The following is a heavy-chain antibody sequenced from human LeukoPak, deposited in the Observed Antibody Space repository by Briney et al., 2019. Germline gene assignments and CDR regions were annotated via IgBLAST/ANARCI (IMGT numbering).Heavy chain of an antibody. CDR2: IYHSGST. CDR1: GGSISSSNW. Sequence: SGTLSLTCAVSGGSISSSNWWSWVRQPPGKGLEWIGEIYHSGSTNYNPSLKSRVTISVDTSKNQFSLKLSSVTAADTAVYCCARTNIAARAPYYFDYWGQGTLVTVSS. J-gene: IGHJ4*02. V-gene: IGHV4-4*01. D-gene: IGHD6-13*01. CDR3: ARTNIAARAPYYFDY.